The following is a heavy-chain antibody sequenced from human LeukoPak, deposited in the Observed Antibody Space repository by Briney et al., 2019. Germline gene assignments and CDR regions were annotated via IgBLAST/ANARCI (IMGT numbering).Heavy chain of an antibody. CDR2: IHYSGST. Sequence: PSETLSLTCIVSGDSIRSSTYYWGWIRQPPGKGLEWIGSIHYSGSTYYNPSLKSRVTISVDTSKNQFSLKLSSVTAADTAVYYCARTTVYSYPAGFDYWGQGTLVTVSS. J-gene: IGHJ4*02. V-gene: IGHV4-39*07. CDR3: ARTTVYSYPAGFDY. CDR1: GDSIRSSTYY. D-gene: IGHD2-8*01.